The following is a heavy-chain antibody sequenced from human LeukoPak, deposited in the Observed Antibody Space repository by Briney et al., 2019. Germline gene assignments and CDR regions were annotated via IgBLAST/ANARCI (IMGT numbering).Heavy chain of an antibody. J-gene: IGHJ4*02. CDR2: IIPIFGTA. Sequence: SVKVSCKASGGTFSSYAISWVRQAPGQGLEWMGGIIPIFGTANYAQKFQGRVTITADESTSTAYMELSSLRSEDTAVYYCARRPFRSGYSTPYVDYFDYWGQGTLVTVSS. CDR3: ARRPFRSGYSTPYVDYFDY. V-gene: IGHV1-69*13. D-gene: IGHD3-3*01. CDR1: GGTFSSYA.